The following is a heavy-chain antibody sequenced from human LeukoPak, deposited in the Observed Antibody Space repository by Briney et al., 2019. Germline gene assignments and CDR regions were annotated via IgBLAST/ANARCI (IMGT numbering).Heavy chain of an antibody. CDR3: ARGHSSGWQGGYYFDY. CDR2: ISYDGSNK. Sequence: PGGSLRLSCAASGFTFSSYAMHWVRQAPGKGLEWVAVISYDGSNKYYADSVKGRFTISRDNSKNTLYLQMNSLRAEDAAVYYCARGHSSGWQGGYYFDYWGQGTLVTVSS. CDR1: GFTFSSYA. D-gene: IGHD6-19*01. J-gene: IGHJ4*02. V-gene: IGHV3-30-3*01.